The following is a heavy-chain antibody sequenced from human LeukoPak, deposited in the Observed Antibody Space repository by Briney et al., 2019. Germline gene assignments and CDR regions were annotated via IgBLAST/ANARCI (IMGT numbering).Heavy chain of an antibody. Sequence: PGRSLRLSCAASGFTVSSNYMSWVRQAPGKGLEWVSVIYSGGSTYYADSAKGRFTISRDNSKNTLYLQMNSLRAEDTAVYYCARHRGYCSSTSCYPYYFDYWGQGTLVTVSS. CDR3: ARHRGYCSSTSCYPYYFDY. V-gene: IGHV3-66*04. J-gene: IGHJ4*02. D-gene: IGHD2-2*01. CDR2: IYSGGST. CDR1: GFTVSSNY.